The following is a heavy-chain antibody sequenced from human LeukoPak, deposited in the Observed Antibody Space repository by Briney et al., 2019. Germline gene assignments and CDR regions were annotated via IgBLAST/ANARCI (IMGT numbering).Heavy chain of an antibody. J-gene: IGHJ4*02. CDR2: INHSGST. D-gene: IGHD3-22*01. CDR1: GGSFSGYY. V-gene: IGHV4-34*01. Sequence: SATLSLTCAVYGGSFSGYYWSWIRQPPGKGLEWIGEINHSGSTNYNPSLKSRVTISVATSKNQFSLKLSSVTAADTAVYYCARSPLEPDSSGVFDYWGQGTLVTVSS. CDR3: ARSPLEPDSSGVFDY.